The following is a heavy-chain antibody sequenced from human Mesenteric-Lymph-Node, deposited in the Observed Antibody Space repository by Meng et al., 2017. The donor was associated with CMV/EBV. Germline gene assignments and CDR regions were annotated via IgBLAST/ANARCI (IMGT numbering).Heavy chain of an antibody. V-gene: IGHV3-23*01. D-gene: IGHD3-3*01. CDR2: ISGSGGSI. Sequence: GGSLRLSCAASGFTFSSYAMSWVRQAPGKGLEWVSAISGSGGSIYYADSVKGRFTISRDNSKNTLYLQMNSLRAEDTAVYYCAKPDFWSGYNDPFDYWGQGTLVTVSS. J-gene: IGHJ4*02. CDR1: GFTFSSYA. CDR3: AKPDFWSGYNDPFDY.